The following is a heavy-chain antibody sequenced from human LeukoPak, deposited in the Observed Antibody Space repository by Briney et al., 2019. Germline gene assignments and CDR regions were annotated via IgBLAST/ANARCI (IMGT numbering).Heavy chain of an antibody. V-gene: IGHV1-2*02. CDR3: ARAPASPFEFYYCGMDV. D-gene: IGHD2-2*01. J-gene: IGHJ6*02. CDR1: GYTFTGYY. Sequence: ASVKVSCKASGYTFTGYYMHWVRQAPGQGLEWMGWINPNSGGTNYAQKFQDRVTMTRDTSSSTAYMELSRLRSDDTAVYYCARAPASPFEFYYCGMDVWGQGTTVTVSS. CDR2: INPNSGGT.